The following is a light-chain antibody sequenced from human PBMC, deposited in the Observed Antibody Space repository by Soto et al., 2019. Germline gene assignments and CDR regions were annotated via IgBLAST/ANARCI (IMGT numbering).Light chain of an antibody. Sequence: EIVLTQSPGTLSFSPEERATLSCRASQSVSSSYLAWYQQKPGQAPGLLIYGASSRATGVPDRFSGSGSGTYFTLTISSLEPEDLAVYYCQQYGSSPYTFGQGTKLAIK. V-gene: IGKV3-20*01. CDR1: QSVSSSY. CDR2: GAS. CDR3: QQYGSSPYT. J-gene: IGKJ2*01.